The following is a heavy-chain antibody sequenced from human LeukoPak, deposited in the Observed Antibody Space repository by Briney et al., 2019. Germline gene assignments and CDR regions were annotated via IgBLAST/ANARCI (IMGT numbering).Heavy chain of an antibody. J-gene: IGHJ3*02. Sequence: GGSLRLSCVASGFTFSSYWMHWVRQDPEKGLVWVSRINPDGSIANYADFVKGRFTISRDNAKNTLYLQMNSLRAEDTAVYYCAKDYVVVVPAAIAAFDIWGQGTMVTVSS. CDR3: AKDYVVVVPAAIAAFDI. D-gene: IGHD2-2*02. CDR1: GFTFSSYW. V-gene: IGHV3-74*01. CDR2: INPDGSIA.